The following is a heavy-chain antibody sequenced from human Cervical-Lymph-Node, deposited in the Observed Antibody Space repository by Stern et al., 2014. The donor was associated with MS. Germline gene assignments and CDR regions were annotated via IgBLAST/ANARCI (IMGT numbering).Heavy chain of an antibody. V-gene: IGHV1-2*02. J-gene: IGHJ4*02. Sequence: VQLVESGAEVRESGDSVKVSCKTSGYTFTHNYIHWARQAPGQGLEWLGWITPNNGNTKNTQNFQGRVTMTRDTSISTLYMELNRLTSDDTAVYYCARGDGSSWFPYWGQGTLVTVSS. CDR2: ITPNNGNT. CDR3: ARGDGSSWFPY. D-gene: IGHD6-13*01. CDR1: GYTFTHNY.